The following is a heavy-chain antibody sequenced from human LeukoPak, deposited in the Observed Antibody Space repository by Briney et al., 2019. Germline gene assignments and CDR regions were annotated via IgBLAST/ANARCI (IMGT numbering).Heavy chain of an antibody. Sequence: SETLSLTCTVSGDSISSSSYYWAWIRQPPGKGLEWIGSIYYSGNTFYNPSLKSRVTISADTSMNQFSLKLSSVTAADTAVYYCARRDIVATISMWGQGTLVTVSS. V-gene: IGHV4-39*01. CDR3: ARRDIVATISM. CDR2: IYYSGNT. CDR1: GDSISSSSYY. J-gene: IGHJ4*02. D-gene: IGHD5-12*01.